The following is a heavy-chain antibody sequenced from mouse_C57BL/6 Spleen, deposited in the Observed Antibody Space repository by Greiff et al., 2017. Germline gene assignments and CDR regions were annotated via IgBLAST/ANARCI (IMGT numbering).Heavy chain of an antibody. D-gene: IGHD2-1*01. CDR2: IDPSDSYT. Sequence: VQLQQPGAELVKPGASVKLSCKASGYTFTSYWMQWVKQRPGQGLEWIGEIDPSDSYTNYNQKFKGKATLTVDTSSSTAYMQLSSLTSEDSAVYYCARYGNYLLDYWGQGTTLTVSS. CDR1: GYTFTSYW. CDR3: ARYGNYLLDY. V-gene: IGHV1-50*01. J-gene: IGHJ2*01.